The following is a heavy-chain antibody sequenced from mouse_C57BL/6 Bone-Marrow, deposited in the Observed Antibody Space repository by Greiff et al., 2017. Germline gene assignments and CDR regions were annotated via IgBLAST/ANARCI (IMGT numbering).Heavy chain of an antibody. CDR2: ISDGGSYT. D-gene: IGHD2-4*01. CDR3: ARDDYEGFAY. Sequence: EVQLVESGGGLVKPGGSLKLSCAASGFTFSSYAMSWVRQTPEKRLEWVATISDGGSYTYYPDNVKGRFTISRDNAKNKLYLQMSHLKSEDTAMYYCARDDYEGFAYWGQGTLVTVSA. J-gene: IGHJ3*01. CDR1: GFTFSSYA. V-gene: IGHV5-4*01.